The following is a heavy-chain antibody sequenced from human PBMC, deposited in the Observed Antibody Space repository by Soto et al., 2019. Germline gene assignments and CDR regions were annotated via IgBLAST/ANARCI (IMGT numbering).Heavy chain of an antibody. CDR2: IDASSGYM. V-gene: IGHV3-21*01. CDR3: ARDPVNHHSGLDV. CDR1: GFTFNTYA. Sequence: PVGSLRLSCVGSGFTFNTYAMNWVRQAPGKGLEWVSSIDASSGYMYYADSVKGRVTISRDNAKNSLYLQMNSLRAEDTAVYYCARDPVNHHSGLDVWGQGTTVTVSS. J-gene: IGHJ6*02. D-gene: IGHD3-16*02.